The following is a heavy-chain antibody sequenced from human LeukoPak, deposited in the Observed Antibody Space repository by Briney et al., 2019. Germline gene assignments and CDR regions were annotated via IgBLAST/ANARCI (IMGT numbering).Heavy chain of an antibody. CDR2: INPNSGGT. J-gene: IGHJ4*02. V-gene: IGHV1-2*02. Sequence: ASVKVSCKASGSTFTCYYMHWVRHAPGQGLEWMGWINPNSGGTNYAQKFQGRVTMTRDTSISTAYMELSRLRSDDTAVYYCARGDDIAARPGGDYWGQGTLVTVSS. D-gene: IGHD6-6*01. CDR1: GSTFTCYY. CDR3: ARGDDIAARPGGDY.